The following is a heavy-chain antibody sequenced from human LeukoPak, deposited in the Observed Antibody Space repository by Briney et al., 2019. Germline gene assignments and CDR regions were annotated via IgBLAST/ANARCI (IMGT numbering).Heavy chain of an antibody. V-gene: IGHV3-23*01. J-gene: IGHJ4*02. D-gene: IGHD2-2*01. CDR3: AKDHCSSTSCYAYDLDY. CDR1: GFTFSSYA. CDR2: ISGSGGST. Sequence: TGGSLRLSCAASGFTFSSYAMSWVRQAPGKGLEWVSAISGSGGSTYYADSVKGRFTISRDNSKNTLYLQMNSLRAEDTAVYYCAKDHCSSTSCYAYDLDYWGQGTLVTVSS.